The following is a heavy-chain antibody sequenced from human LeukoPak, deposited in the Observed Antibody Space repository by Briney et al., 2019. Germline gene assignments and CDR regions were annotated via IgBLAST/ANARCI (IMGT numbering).Heavy chain of an antibody. D-gene: IGHD3-22*01. CDR3: ATKYYDSSGYCDY. V-gene: IGHV4-4*02. Sequence: SETPSLTCAVSGGSISSSKWWSWVRQPPGKGLGWIGEIYHSGSTNYTPSLKSRVTISLDKSRNPFSLKLSSVTAADTAVYFCATKYYDSSGYCDYWGQGTLVTVSS. CDR2: IYHSGST. CDR1: GGSISSSKW. J-gene: IGHJ4*02.